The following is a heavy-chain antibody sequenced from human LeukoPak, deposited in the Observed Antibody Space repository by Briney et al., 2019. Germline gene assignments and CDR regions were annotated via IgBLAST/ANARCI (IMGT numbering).Heavy chain of an antibody. CDR2: FYYSGST. Sequence: PSETLSLTYSVSGDSITSRSYYWGWIRQPPGKGLEWIGSFYYSGSTHYNPSLKSRVTISADTSKNQFSLKLSSVTAADTAVYYCARDTRYSSSQGAFDIWGQGTMVTVSS. V-gene: IGHV4-39*07. D-gene: IGHD6-13*01. J-gene: IGHJ3*02. CDR3: ARDTRYSSSQGAFDI. CDR1: GDSITSRSYY.